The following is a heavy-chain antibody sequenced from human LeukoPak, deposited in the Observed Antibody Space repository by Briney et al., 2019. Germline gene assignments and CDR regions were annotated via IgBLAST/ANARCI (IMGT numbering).Heavy chain of an antibody. CDR2: IYHSGST. J-gene: IGHJ4*02. CDR1: GGSISSSNW. V-gene: IGHV4-4*02. CDR3: ASSARSGRITMVRGVTPLDY. D-gene: IGHD3-10*01. Sequence: SGTLSLTCAVSGGSISSSNWWSWVRQPPGKGLEWIGEIYHSGSTNYNPSLKSRVTISVDKSKNQFSLKLSSVTAADTAVYYCASSARSGRITMVRGVTPLDYWGQGTLVTVSS.